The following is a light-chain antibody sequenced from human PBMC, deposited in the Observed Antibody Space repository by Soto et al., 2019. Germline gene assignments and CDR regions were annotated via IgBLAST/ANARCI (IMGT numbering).Light chain of an antibody. CDR1: SSNIGNNN. V-gene: IGLV1-44*01. J-gene: IGLJ3*02. CDR3: ESWDDRLIGGV. Sequence: QSVLTQPPSASGTPGQRVTISCSGSSSNIGNNNVNWYQQLPGTAPKLLIYSNSERPSGVPDRFSGSTSGTSASLAISGLQFEDEADFYCESWDDRLIGGVFGGGTKLTVL. CDR2: SNS.